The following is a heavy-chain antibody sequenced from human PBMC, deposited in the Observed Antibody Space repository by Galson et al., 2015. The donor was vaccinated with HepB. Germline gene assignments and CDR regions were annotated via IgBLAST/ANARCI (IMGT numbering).Heavy chain of an antibody. CDR1: GFTFSNFA. V-gene: IGHV3-23*01. CDR3: AKFFSERYSLAFDS. D-gene: IGHD1-26*01. J-gene: IGHJ4*02. CDR2: ISADTLRT. Sequence: SLRLSCAASGFTFSNFAMSWVRQAPGKGLEWVSTISADTLRTFYADSMKGRFTISRDNSKNTLYLQMNSLRAEDTALYYCAKFFSERYSLAFDSWGQGTLVTVSS.